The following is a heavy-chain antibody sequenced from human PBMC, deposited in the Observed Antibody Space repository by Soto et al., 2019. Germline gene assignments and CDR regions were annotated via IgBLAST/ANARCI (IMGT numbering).Heavy chain of an antibody. D-gene: IGHD5-12*01. V-gene: IGHV3-53*01. CDR3: ARVAFMHGYVDWFDP. CDR1: GFTVSSNY. CDR2: IYSGGST. Sequence: PGGSLRLSCAASGFTVSSNYMSWVRQAPGKGLEWVSVIYSGGSTYYADSVKGRFTISRDNSKNTLYLQMNSLRAEDTAVYYCARVAFMHGYVDWFDPWGQGTLVTVSS. J-gene: IGHJ5*02.